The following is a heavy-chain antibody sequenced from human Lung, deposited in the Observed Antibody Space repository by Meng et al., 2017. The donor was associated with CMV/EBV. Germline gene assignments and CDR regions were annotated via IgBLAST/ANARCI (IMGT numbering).Heavy chain of an antibody. CDR2: IRSKAYGGTT. D-gene: IGHD3-22*01. V-gene: IGHV3-49*04. CDR1: GFTFGDYA. Sequence: GGSLKLXCTASGFTFGDYAMSWVRQAPGKGLEWVGFIRSKAYGGTTEYAASVKGRFTISRDDSKSIAYLQMNSLKTEDTAVYYCTRALDYYDSRAFYYYYGMDVWXQGNXV. CDR3: TRALDYYDSRAFYYYYGMDV. J-gene: IGHJ6*01.